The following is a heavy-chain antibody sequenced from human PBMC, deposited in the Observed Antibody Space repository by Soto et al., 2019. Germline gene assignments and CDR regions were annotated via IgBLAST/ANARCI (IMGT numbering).Heavy chain of an antibody. Sequence: GESLKISCKGSGYSFTSYWIGWVRQMPGKGLEWMGIIYPGDSDTRYSPSFQGQVTISADKSISTAYLQWSSLKASDTAMYYCARQVNSGWLNAAFDIWGQGTMVTVSS. J-gene: IGHJ3*02. CDR3: ARQVNSGWLNAAFDI. CDR1: GYSFTSYW. V-gene: IGHV5-51*01. CDR2: IYPGDSDT. D-gene: IGHD6-19*01.